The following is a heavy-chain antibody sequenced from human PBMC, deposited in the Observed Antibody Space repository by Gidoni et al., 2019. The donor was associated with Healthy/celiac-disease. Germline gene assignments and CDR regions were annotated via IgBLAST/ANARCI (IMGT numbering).Heavy chain of an antibody. Sequence: QVQLQESGPGLVKPSETLSLTCTVSGGSISSYYWSWIRQPPGKGLEWIGYIYYSGSTNYNPSLKSRVTISVDTSKNQFSLKLSSVTAADTAVYYCARPRGDYDLYFDYWGQGTLVTVSS. CDR3: ARPRGDYDLYFDY. J-gene: IGHJ4*02. D-gene: IGHD4-17*01. CDR1: GGSISSYY. CDR2: IYYSGST. V-gene: IGHV4-59*08.